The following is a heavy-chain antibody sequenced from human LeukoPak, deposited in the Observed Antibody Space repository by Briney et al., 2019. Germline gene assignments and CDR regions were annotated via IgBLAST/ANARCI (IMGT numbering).Heavy chain of an antibody. V-gene: IGHV3-7*01. CDR3: ARVDCSGRSCFSGFDY. J-gene: IGHJ4*02. CDR2: IRPDGSEG. CDR1: GFTFSNYW. Sequence: GGSLRLSCAVSGFTFSNYWMGWVRQAPGKGLEWVANIRPDGSEGFYVNSLKGRFTISRDNAKNSLFLQMNSLRAEDTAVYYCARVDCSGRSCFSGFDYWGQGALVTVSS. D-gene: IGHD2-15*01.